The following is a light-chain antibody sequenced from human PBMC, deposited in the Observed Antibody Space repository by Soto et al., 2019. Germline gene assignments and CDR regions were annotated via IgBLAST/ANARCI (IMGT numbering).Light chain of an antibody. CDR1: QNINKW. CDR3: QQYASDPT. V-gene: IGKV1-5*01. Sequence: DIQMTQSPSTLSASVGDRVTITCRASQNINKWLAWYQQKPGKAPKVLIYDASNLETGVSSRFSGSGSGTDFTLAISSLQPDDFATYYCQQYASDPTFGQGTKVEIK. J-gene: IGKJ1*01. CDR2: DAS.